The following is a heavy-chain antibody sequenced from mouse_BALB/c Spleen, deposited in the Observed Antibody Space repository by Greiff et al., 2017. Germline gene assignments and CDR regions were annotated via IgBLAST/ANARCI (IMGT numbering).Heavy chain of an antibody. CDR2: IWAGGST. D-gene: IGHD1-2*01. CDR1: GFSLTSYG. CDR3: ARGGDYGSFAY. Sequence: QVHVKQSGPGLVAPSQSLSITCTVSGFSLTSYGVHWVRQPPGKGLEWLGVIWAGGSTNYNSALMSRLSISKDNSKSQVFLKMNSLQTDDTAMYYCARGGDYGSFAYWGQGTLVTVSA. V-gene: IGHV2-9*02. J-gene: IGHJ3*01.